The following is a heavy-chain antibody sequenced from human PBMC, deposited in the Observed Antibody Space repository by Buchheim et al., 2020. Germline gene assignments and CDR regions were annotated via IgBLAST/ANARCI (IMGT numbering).Heavy chain of an antibody. Sequence: QAQLVESGGGVVQPGRSLRLSCAASGFTFSSYGMHWVRQAPGKGLEWVAVISYDGSNKYYADSVKGRFTISRDNSKNTLYLQMNSLRAEDTAVYYCAKDQEDRRYCTNGVCYTGIDYWGQGTL. CDR2: ISYDGSNK. D-gene: IGHD2-8*01. J-gene: IGHJ4*02. V-gene: IGHV3-30*18. CDR1: GFTFSSYG. CDR3: AKDQEDRRYCTNGVCYTGIDY.